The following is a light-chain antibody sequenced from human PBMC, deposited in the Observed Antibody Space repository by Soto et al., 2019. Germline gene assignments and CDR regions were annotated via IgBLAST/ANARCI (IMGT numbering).Light chain of an antibody. CDR1: TSDFGNYNL. Sequence: QSALIQPASVSGTPGQSISISCIGTTSDFGNYNLVSWYQQSPGKAPKLIMYEGSRRPSGVSDRFSGSKSGGTASLTISGLQAEDEANYYCCSYAGNSAVVFGGGTQLTVL. CDR2: EGS. CDR3: CSYAGNSAVV. V-gene: IGLV2-23*01. J-gene: IGLJ3*02.